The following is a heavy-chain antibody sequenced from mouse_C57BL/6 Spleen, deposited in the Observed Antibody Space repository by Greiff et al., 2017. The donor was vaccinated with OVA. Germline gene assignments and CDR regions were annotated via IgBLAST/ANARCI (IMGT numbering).Heavy chain of an antibody. V-gene: IGHV6-6*01. D-gene: IGHD1-1*01. CDR2: IRNKANNHAT. CDR3: TRRGTTVFDY. J-gene: IGHJ2*01. Sequence: EVKVEESGGGLVQPGGSMKLSCAASGFTFSDAWMDWVRQSPEKGLEWVAEIRNKANNHATCYAESVKGRFTISRDDSKSSVYLQMNSLRAEDTGIYYCTRRGTTVFDYWGQGTTLTVSS. CDR1: GFTFSDAW.